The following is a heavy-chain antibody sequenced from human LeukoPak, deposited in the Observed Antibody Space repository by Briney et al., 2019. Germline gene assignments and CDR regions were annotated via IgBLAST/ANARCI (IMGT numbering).Heavy chain of an antibody. CDR3: AKRVRLVSTIGYYFDY. D-gene: IGHD5/OR15-5a*01. V-gene: IGHV3-23*01. Sequence: GGSLRLSCAASGFTFSSYAMSWVRQAPGKGLEWVSAISGSGGSTYYADSVKGRFTISRDNSKNTLYLQMNSLRAEDTAVYYCAKRVRLVSTIGYYFDYWGQGTLVTVSS. CDR1: GFTFSSYA. CDR2: ISGSGGST. J-gene: IGHJ4*02.